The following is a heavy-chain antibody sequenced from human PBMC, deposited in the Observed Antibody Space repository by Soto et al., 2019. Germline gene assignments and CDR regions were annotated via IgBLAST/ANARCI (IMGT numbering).Heavy chain of an antibody. CDR2: ISGSGGST. Sequence: GGSLRLSCAASGFTFSSYAMSWVRRAPGKGLEWVSAISGSGGSTYYADSVKGRFTISRDNAKNTLYLQMNSLRAEDTAVYYCARAWPNPRAAAFDIWGQGTMVTVSS. CDR3: ARAWPNPRAAAFDI. CDR1: GFTFSSYA. V-gene: IGHV3-23*01. J-gene: IGHJ3*02.